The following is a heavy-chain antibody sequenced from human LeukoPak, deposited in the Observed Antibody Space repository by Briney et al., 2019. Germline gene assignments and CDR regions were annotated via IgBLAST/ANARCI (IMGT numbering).Heavy chain of an antibody. CDR2: IYYRGDT. CDR1: GGLITTTTCY. CDR3: ARQPVVNRGAVASNFDS. J-gene: IGHJ4*02. Sequence: SETLSLTCTVSGGLITTTTCYWGWIRQSPGKGLEWIASIYYRGDTYYNASLESRVRISIDTTKNQFSLKLNSMNAADTAVYFCARQPVVNRGAVASNFDSWGQGTLVTVSA. V-gene: IGHV4-39*01. D-gene: IGHD6-19*01.